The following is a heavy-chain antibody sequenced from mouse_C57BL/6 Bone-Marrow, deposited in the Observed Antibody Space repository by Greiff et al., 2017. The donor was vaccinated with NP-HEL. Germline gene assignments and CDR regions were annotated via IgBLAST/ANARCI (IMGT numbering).Heavy chain of an antibody. V-gene: IGHV1-81*01. CDR2: IYPRSGNT. D-gene: IGHD1-1*01. Sequence: VQLQQSGAELARPGASVKLSCKASGYTFTSYGISWVKQRTGQGLEWIGEIYPRSGNTYYNEKFKGKATLTADKSSSTAYMELRSLTSEDSAVYFCARPPYYYGSSYYFDYWAKAPLSQSPQ. CDR1: GYTFTSYG. J-gene: IGHJ2*01. CDR3: ARPPYYYGSSYYFDY.